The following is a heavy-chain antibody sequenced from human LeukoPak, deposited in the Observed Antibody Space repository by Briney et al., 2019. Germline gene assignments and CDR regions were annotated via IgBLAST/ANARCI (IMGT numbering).Heavy chain of an antibody. V-gene: IGHV3-43*01. CDR2: ISWDGGST. Sequence: GGSLRLSCAASGFTSDDYSMHWVRQAPGKGLKWVSFISWDGGSTAYADSVKGRFTISRDNSKNSLYLQMNSLRTDDTALYYCAKDLSTSGWILDGWGQGTLVTVSS. J-gene: IGHJ4*02. CDR1: GFTSDDYS. D-gene: IGHD6-19*01. CDR3: AKDLSTSGWILDG.